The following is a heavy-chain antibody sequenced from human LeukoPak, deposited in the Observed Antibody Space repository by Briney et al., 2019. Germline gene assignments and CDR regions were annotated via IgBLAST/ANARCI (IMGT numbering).Heavy chain of an antibody. J-gene: IGHJ4*01. D-gene: IGHD2-15*01. CDR1: GFIFTAYS. V-gene: IGHV3-48*01. CDR2: VSPSGATT. CDR3: VRVGPATGPQPPPCAD. Sequence: GGSLRLSCAASGFIFTAYSINWVRHAPGQGLEWVSTVSPSGATTYYADSVKGRFTISRDNSNNSVYLQLNSLRAGDTALYFCVRVGPATGPQPPPCADWGQGTLVIVSS.